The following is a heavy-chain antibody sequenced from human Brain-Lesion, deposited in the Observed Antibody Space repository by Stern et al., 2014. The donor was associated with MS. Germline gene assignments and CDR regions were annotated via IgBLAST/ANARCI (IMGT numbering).Heavy chain of an antibody. CDR2: VNNDGRRT. CDR3: ARGERWFDS. Sequence: QMVEYGGGLVQPGGALRLSCAASGFTFSNYWMHWVRKAPGKWLVWVSRVNNDGRRTSYADSVKGRFTMSRDNAKNTLYLQMNSLRVEDTAIYYCARGERWFDSWGQGTLVTVSS. D-gene: IGHD3-10*01. J-gene: IGHJ5*01. V-gene: IGHV3-74*02. CDR1: GFTFSNYW.